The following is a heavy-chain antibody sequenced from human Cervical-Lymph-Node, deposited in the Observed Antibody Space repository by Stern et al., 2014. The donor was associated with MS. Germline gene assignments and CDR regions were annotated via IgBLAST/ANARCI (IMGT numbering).Heavy chain of an antibody. CDR1: GFVFRRYA. Sequence: QVQLVEYGGGVVQPGRSLRLSCAASGFVFRRYALHWVRQAPGKGLEWVALISYDGRDKYYTDSVKGRFTVSRDNSNNTVDLEMNSLRLEDTAVYYCAKGGSGSYLDRGQGSLVTVSS. V-gene: IGHV3-30*04. CDR2: ISYDGRDK. D-gene: IGHD1-26*01. CDR3: AKGGSGSYLD. J-gene: IGHJ4*02.